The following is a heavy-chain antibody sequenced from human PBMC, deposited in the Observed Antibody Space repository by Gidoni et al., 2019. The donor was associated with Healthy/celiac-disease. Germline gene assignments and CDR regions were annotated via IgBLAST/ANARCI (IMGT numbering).Heavy chain of an antibody. CDR1: GFTFSSYS. CDR3: ARDSEGYPDY. J-gene: IGHJ4*02. D-gene: IGHD5-12*01. CDR2: ISSSSSTR. V-gene: IGHV3-48*02. Sequence: EVQLVPSGVGLVQPGGSLRLSCTASGFTFSSYSMNWVRQAPGKGLEWVSYISSSSSTRYYADSGKGRFTISRDNAKNSMYLQMNSLRDEETAVYYCARDSEGYPDYWGQGTLVTVSS.